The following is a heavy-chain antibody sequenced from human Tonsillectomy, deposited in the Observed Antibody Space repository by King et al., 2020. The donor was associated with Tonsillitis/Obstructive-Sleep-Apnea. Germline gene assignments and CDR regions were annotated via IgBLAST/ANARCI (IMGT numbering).Heavy chain of an antibody. D-gene: IGHD3-22*01. J-gene: IGHJ5*02. CDR1: GYTFTTYF. CDR3: ARGAPDNSDDYCSWFDP. Sequence: EQLVQSGAEVKKPGASVKVSCKASGYTFTTYFMHWVRQAPGQGLEWMGIVNPSGGSTIYAQKFQGRVTMTRDTSTSTVYMELSSLRSEDTAVYYCARGAPDNSDDYCSWFDPWGQGTLVTVSS. V-gene: IGHV1-46*01. CDR2: VNPSGGST.